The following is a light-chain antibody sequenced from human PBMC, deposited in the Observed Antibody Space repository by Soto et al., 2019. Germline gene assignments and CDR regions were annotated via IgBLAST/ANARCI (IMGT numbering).Light chain of an antibody. Sequence: IVLTQSPATLSLSPGDRATLSCRASQSVGSLLAWYQQKPGQAPRLLIYFASNRPTGIPDRFGGSASGTDFTLTIDSLQPEDFALFYCQQRSSWPRTFGQGTRVEIK. V-gene: IGKV3-11*01. CDR2: FAS. J-gene: IGKJ1*01. CDR1: QSVGSL. CDR3: QQRSSWPRT.